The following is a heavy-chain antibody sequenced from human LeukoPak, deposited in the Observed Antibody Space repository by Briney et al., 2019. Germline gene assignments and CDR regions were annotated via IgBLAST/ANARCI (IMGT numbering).Heavy chain of an antibody. CDR1: GYSISSGYY. D-gene: IGHD6-13*01. J-gene: IGHJ3*02. CDR3: ARATQQFHGAFDI. CDR2: IYYSGST. Sequence: PSETLSLTCTVSGYSISSGYYWGWIRQPPGKGLEWIGSIYYSGSTYYNPSLKSRVTISVDTSKNQFSLKLSSVTAADTAVYYCARATQQFHGAFDIWGQGTMVTVSS. V-gene: IGHV4-38-2*02.